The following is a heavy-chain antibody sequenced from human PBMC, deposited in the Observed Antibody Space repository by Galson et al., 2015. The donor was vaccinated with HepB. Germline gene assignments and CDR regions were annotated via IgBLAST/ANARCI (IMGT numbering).Heavy chain of an antibody. J-gene: IGHJ3*02. CDR3: AKDHNGPDFWTGAFDI. Sequence: SLRLSCAASGFTFSSYAMSWVRQAPGKGLEWASAISGSGGSTYYADSVKGRFTISRDNSKNTPYLQMNSLRAEDTAVYYCAKDHNGPDFWTGAFDIWGQGTMVTVSS. D-gene: IGHD3/OR15-3a*01. V-gene: IGHV3-23*01. CDR2: ISGSGGST. CDR1: GFTFSSYA.